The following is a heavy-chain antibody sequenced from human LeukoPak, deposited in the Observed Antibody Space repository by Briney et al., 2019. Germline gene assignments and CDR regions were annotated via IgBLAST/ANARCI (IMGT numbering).Heavy chain of an antibody. CDR1: GGPISSYY. J-gene: IGHJ4*02. D-gene: IGHD3-16*01. Sequence: SETLSLTCTVSGGPISSYYWSWIRQPPGKGLEWIWYIYYSGSTNYNPSLMSRVTISVDTSKNQLTLKLSSVTAADTAVYYCARVDVAMITGDFDYWGQGTRVIVSS. V-gene: IGHV4-59*08. CDR2: IYYSGST. CDR3: ARVDVAMITGDFDY.